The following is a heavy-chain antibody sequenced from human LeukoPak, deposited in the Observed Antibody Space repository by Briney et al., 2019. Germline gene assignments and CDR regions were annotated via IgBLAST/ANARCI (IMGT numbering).Heavy chain of an antibody. CDR1: GFTFSAYW. V-gene: IGHV3-74*01. CDR2: INSDGYSI. J-gene: IGHJ4*02. D-gene: IGHD6-19*01. Sequence: YPGGSLRLSCAGTGFTFSAYWMHWVRQAPGKGPVWLARINSDGYSISYADSVKGRFTISRDNAKKTLYLQMNTLRAEDTAMYYCARAIAEAGTDSWGQGTLVTVSS. CDR3: ARAIAEAGTDS.